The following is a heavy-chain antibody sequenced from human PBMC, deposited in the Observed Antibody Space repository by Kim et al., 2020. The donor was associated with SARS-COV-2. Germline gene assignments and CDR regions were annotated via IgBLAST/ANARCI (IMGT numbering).Heavy chain of an antibody. CDR2: ISYDGSNK. CDR1: GFTFSSYA. D-gene: IGHD2-8*01. J-gene: IGHJ6*02. Sequence: GSLRLSCAASGFTFSSYAMHWVRQAPGKRLEWVAVISYDGSNKYYADSVKGRFTISRDNSKNTLYLQMNSLRAEDTAVYYCARGLIMVYAILQFHYGMDVWGQGTTVTVSS. V-gene: IGHV3-30-3*01. CDR3: ARGLIMVYAILQFHYGMDV.